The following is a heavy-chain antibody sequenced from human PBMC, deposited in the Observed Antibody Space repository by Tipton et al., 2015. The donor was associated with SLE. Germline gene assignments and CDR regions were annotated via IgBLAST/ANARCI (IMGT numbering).Heavy chain of an antibody. CDR2: ISTNNVKT. J-gene: IGHJ4*02. CDR3: ARAVGVAGTPHFDS. D-gene: IGHD6-19*01. V-gene: IGHV1-18*01. Sequence: QSGAEVKKPGASVRVACKTSGYAFTTYGITWVRQPPGQGLEWMGWISTNNVKTNYAQNFQGRVTMTTDTSRSTAYMDLRSLRSDDTAVYYCARAVGVAGTPHFDSWGQGTAVTVSS. CDR1: GYAFTTYG.